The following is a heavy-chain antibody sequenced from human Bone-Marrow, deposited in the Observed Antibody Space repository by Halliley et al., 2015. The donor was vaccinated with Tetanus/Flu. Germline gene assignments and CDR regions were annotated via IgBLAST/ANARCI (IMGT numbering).Heavy chain of an antibody. CDR3: ARDRDFGEEHDAFDI. CDR2: TYTSGST. Sequence: SLRLSCAVSGLSVSRNSMSWVRQAPGKGLEWVSLTYTSGSTYYADSVKGRFTISRDSSKNTLYLQMNTLRAEDTAVYYCARDRDFGEEHDAFDIWGQGTMVTVS. CDR1: GLSVSRNS. V-gene: IGHV3-53*01. J-gene: IGHJ3*02. D-gene: IGHD3-10*01.